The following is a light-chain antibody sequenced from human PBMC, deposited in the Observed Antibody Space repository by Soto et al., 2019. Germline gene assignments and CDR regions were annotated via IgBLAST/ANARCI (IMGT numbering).Light chain of an antibody. V-gene: IGKV1-39*01. J-gene: IGKJ3*01. CDR3: QQSYSTPFT. CDR2: AAS. CDR1: QSISSY. Sequence: DIQMTQSPSSLSASVGDRVTITCRASQSISSYLYWYQQKPGKAPKLLIYAASSLQSGVPSRFSGSGSVTDFTLTISSLQPDDFATYYCQQSYSTPFTFGPGTKVDIK.